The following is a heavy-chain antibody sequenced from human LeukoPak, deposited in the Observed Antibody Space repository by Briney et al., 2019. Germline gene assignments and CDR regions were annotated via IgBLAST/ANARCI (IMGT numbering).Heavy chain of an antibody. CDR3: ATGPNYYGTFDY. J-gene: IGHJ4*02. V-gene: IGHV3-9*01. CDR2: ISWNSGNI. D-gene: IGHD3-10*01. Sequence: GGSLRLSCTASGFTFSDYWMTWVRQAPGKGLEWVSSISWNSGNIGYADSVKGRFTISRDNVKNSLYLQMNSLKAEDTALYYCATGPNYYGTFDYWGQGTLVTVSS. CDR1: GFTFSDYW.